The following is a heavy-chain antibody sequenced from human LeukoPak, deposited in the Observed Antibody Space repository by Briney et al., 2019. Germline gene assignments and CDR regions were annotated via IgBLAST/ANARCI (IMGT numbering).Heavy chain of an antibody. Sequence: GRSLRLSCAASGFTFSSYAMHWVRQAPGKGLEWVAVITYDGSSKYYADSVKGRFTISRDNSKNTLYLQMNSLRAEDTAVYYCARDNDALDYWGQGTLVTVSS. CDR1: GFTFSSYA. D-gene: IGHD1-1*01. CDR2: ITYDGSSK. V-gene: IGHV3-30*01. J-gene: IGHJ4*02. CDR3: ARDNDALDY.